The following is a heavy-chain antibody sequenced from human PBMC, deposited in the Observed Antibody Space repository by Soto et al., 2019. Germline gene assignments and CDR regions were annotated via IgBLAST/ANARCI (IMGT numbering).Heavy chain of an antibody. D-gene: IGHD4-17*01. CDR1: GGSFSGYY. V-gene: IGHV4-34*01. CDR2: INHSGST. J-gene: IGHJ6*03. Sequence: SETLSLTCAVYGGSFSGYYWSWIRQPPGKGLEWIGEINHSGSTNYNPSLKSRVTISVDTSKNQFSLKLSSVTAADTAVYYCARGRPPGYGDLRTAYYYMDVWGKGTTVTVSS. CDR3: ARGRPPGYGDLRTAYYYMDV.